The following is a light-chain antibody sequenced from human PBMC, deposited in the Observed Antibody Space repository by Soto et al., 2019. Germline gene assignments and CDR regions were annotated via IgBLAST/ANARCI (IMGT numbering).Light chain of an antibody. J-gene: IGKJ1*01. CDR1: QSVSSN. CDR2: GAS. Sequence: EIVMTQSPATLSVSPGEKATLSCRASQSVSSNLAWYQHKPGQAPRLLIVGASSRDTGFPARFSGSGSGTECTRTISSLQSEEFAVYYCQQYHHWPSTFGQGTKVEIK. V-gene: IGKV3-15*01. CDR3: QQYHHWPST.